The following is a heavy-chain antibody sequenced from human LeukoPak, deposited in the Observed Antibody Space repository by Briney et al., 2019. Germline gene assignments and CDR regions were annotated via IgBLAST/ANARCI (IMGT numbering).Heavy chain of an antibody. CDR2: IYYSGNT. CDR1: GGSISSSSDY. J-gene: IGHJ4*02. Sequence: SETLSLTCTVSGGSISSSSDYWGWIRQPPGKGLEWIGRIYYSGNTYYNPSLKSRVTIPLDTSKNQFSLKLSSVTAADAAMYYCARQSVRAIAIAARPGNYFDYWGQGTLVTVSS. D-gene: IGHD6-6*01. CDR3: ARQSVRAIAIAARPGNYFDY. V-gene: IGHV4-39*01.